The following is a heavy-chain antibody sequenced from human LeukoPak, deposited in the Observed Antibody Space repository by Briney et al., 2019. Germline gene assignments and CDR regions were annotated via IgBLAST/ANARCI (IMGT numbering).Heavy chain of an antibody. CDR3: AREEDNADEYLREDY. CDR2: IKQDGSEK. J-gene: IGHJ4*02. D-gene: IGHD2-15*01. V-gene: IGHV3-7*01. Sequence: GGSLRLSCATSGFRFSSFGMHWVRQAPGKGLEWVANIKQDGSEKNYVDSVKGRFTISRDNARNSLYLQMNSLRAEDTAVYYCAREEDNADEYLREDYWGQGTLVTVSS. CDR1: GFRFSSFG.